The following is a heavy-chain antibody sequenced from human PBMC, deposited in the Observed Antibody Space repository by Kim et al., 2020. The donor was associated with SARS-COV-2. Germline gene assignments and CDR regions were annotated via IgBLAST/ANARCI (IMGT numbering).Heavy chain of an antibody. CDR1: GFTFSSYG. D-gene: IGHD3-10*01. CDR2: IWYDGSNK. V-gene: IGHV3-33*01. J-gene: IGHJ5*02. Sequence: GGSLRLSCAASGFTFSSYGMHWVRQAPGKGLEWVAVIWYDGSNKYYADSVKGRFTISRDNSKNTLYLQMNSLRAEDTAVYYCARDQPWYYYSSGAFDAWGQGTLVTVSS. CDR3: ARDQPWYYYSSGAFDA.